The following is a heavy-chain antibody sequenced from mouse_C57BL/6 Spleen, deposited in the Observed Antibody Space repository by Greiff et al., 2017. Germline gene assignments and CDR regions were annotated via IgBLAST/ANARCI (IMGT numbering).Heavy chain of an antibody. V-gene: IGHV1-53*01. CDR2: INPSNGGT. CDR1: GYTFTSYW. CDR3: AREEKEGYYPWFAY. J-gene: IGHJ3*01. D-gene: IGHD2-3*01. Sequence: QVQLQQPGTELVKPGASVKLSCKASGYTFTSYWMHWVKQRPGQGLEWIGNINPSNGGTNYNEKFKSKATLTVDKSSSTACMELSSLTSEDSAVYYCAREEKEGYYPWFAYWGQGTLVTVSA.